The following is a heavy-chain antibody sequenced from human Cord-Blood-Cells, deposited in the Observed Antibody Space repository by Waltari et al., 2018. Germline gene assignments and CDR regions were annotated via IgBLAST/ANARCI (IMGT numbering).Heavy chain of an antibody. CDR1: GFTFSSYS. CDR3: ARDLSAVIAAAGEFDY. J-gene: IGHJ4*02. CDR2: ISSSSSTI. V-gene: IGHV3-48*01. D-gene: IGHD6-13*01. Sequence: EVQLVESGGGLVQPGGSLRLSCAASGFTFSSYSMNWVRPAPGKGLELVSYISSSSSTIYYADSVKGRFTICRDNAKNSLYLQMNSLRAEDTAVYYCARDLSAVIAAAGEFDYWGQGTLVTVSS.